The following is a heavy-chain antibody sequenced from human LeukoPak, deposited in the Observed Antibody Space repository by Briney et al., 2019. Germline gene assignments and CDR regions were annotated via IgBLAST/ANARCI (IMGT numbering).Heavy chain of an antibody. J-gene: IGHJ4*02. CDR2: IYYSGST. Sequence: PSETLSLTCTVSGGSISSSSYYWGWIRQPPGKGLEWIGNIYYSGSTYFNPSLKSRVTISVDTSKNQFSLKLSSVTAADTAFYYCARARRQRLVGANIRGDNPPYYYDYWGQGTLVTVSS. V-gene: IGHV4-39*07. CDR1: GGSISSSSYY. CDR3: ARARRQRLVGANIRGDNPPYYYDY. D-gene: IGHD6-13*01.